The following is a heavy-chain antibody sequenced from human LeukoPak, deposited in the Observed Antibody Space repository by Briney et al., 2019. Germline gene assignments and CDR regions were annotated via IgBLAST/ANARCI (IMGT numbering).Heavy chain of an antibody. J-gene: IGHJ4*02. CDR1: GFSFGDST. CDR3: TARSDTYGHFDY. CDR2: VRSKGNSYAT. Sequence: GGSLRLSCAASGFSFGDSTIHWVRQASGTGLEWVARVRSKGNSYATSYAASMKGRFTISRDDSKNTAYLQINSLKTEDSAIYYCTARSDTYGHFDYWGQGTLVTVSS. D-gene: IGHD5-18*01. V-gene: IGHV3-73*01.